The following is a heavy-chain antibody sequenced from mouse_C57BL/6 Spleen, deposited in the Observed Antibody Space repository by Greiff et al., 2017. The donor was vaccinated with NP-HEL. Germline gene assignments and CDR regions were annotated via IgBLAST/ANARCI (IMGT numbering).Heavy chain of an antibody. CDR2: ISDGGSYT. CDR3: ARDRGCAFYAMDY. Sequence: EVQLVESGGGLVKPGGSLKLSCAASGFTFSSYAMSWVRQTPEKRLEWVATISDGGSYTYYPDNVKGRFTISRDNAKNNLYLQMSHLKSEDTAMYYCARDRGCAFYAMDYWGQGTSVTVSS. J-gene: IGHJ4*01. CDR1: GFTFSSYA. D-gene: IGHD3-3*01. V-gene: IGHV5-4*01.